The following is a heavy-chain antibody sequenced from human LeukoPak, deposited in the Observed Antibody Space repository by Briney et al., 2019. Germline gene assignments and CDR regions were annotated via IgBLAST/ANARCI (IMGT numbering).Heavy chain of an antibody. CDR1: GGTFSSYA. CDR3: ARDSEVVPAGPGDY. J-gene: IGHJ4*02. CDR2: IIPIFGTA. V-gene: IGHV1-69*01. D-gene: IGHD2-2*01. Sequence: SVQVSCKASGGTFSSYAISWVRQAPGQGLEWMGGIIPIFGTANYAQRFQGRVTITADESTSTAYMELSSLRSEDTAVYYCARDSEVVPAGPGDYWGQGTLVTGSS.